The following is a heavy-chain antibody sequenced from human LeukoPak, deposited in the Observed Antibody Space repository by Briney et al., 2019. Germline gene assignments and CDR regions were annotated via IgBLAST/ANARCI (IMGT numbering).Heavy chain of an antibody. J-gene: IGHJ4*02. D-gene: IGHD3-16*01. CDR2: IYDTGST. V-gene: IGHV4-59*08. Sequence: SETLSLTCTVSGGSISGPFWSWIRQPPGKGLEWIGYIYDTGSTNYNPSLKSRVTMSVDTSKNQFSLKLSSVTAADTAVYYCAKGGSPRFDYWGRGTLVTVSS. CDR1: GGSISGPF. CDR3: AKGGSPRFDY.